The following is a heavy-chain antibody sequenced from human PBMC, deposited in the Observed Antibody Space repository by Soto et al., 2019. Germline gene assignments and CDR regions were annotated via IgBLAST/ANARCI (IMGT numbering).Heavy chain of an antibody. Sequence: GGSLRRSWSASGFTLRSYSMNWVRQAPGKGLEWVSSISSSSSYIYYADSVKGRFTISRDNAKNSLYLQMNSLRAEDTAVYYCARHWGTYYDFSSGMDVWRQGNTVTVSS. CDR3: ARHWGTYYDFSSGMDV. J-gene: IGHJ6*02. CDR1: GFTLRSYS. D-gene: IGHD3-3*01. V-gene: IGHV3-21*03. CDR2: ISSSSSYI.